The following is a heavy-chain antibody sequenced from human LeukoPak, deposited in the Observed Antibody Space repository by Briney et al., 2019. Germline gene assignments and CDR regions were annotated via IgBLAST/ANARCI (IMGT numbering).Heavy chain of an antibody. D-gene: IGHD3-3*01. CDR3: AKTVSDFWSGYFLFDS. Sequence: ESGGSLRLSCAASGFTFSDYYMSWIRQAPGKGLECVSYIRGSGGDIYYADSVKGRFTISRDNAKNSLYLQMNSLRAEDTAVYYCAKTVSDFWSGYFLFDSWGRGTLVTVSS. J-gene: IGHJ4*02. V-gene: IGHV3-11*04. CDR2: IRGSGGDI. CDR1: GFTFSDYY.